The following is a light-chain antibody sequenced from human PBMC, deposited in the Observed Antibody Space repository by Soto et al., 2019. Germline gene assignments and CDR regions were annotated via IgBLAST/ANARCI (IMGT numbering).Light chain of an antibody. Sequence: QSALTQPASVSGSPGQSITISCTGTSSDVGGYNYVSWYQHHPGKAPKLLIYDVDNRPSGVSDRFSGSKSGNTASLTISGLQTEDEADYYCSSYTSRSTYVFGTGTKVTVL. CDR3: SSYTSRSTYV. CDR1: SSDVGGYNY. V-gene: IGLV2-14*03. CDR2: DVD. J-gene: IGLJ1*01.